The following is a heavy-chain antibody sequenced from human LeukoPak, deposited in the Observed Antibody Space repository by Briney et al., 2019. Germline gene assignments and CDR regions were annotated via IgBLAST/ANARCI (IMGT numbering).Heavy chain of an antibody. CDR2: INHSGST. J-gene: IGHJ6*03. D-gene: IGHD4-17*01. Sequence: SETLSLTCAVYGGSFSSYYWSWIRQPPGKGLEWIGEINHSGSTNYNPSLKSRVTISVDTSKNQFSLKLSSVTAADTAVYYCARAPDYGDYVRVEYYYMDVWGKGTTVTVSS. CDR3: ARAPDYGDYVRVEYYYMDV. V-gene: IGHV4-34*01. CDR1: GGSFSSYY.